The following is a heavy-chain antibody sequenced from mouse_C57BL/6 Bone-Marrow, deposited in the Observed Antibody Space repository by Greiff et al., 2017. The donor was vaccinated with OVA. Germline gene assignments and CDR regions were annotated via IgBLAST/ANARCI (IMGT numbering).Heavy chain of an antibody. Sequence: VQLQQPGAELVRPGSSVKLSCKASGYTFTSYWMHWVKQRPIQGLEWIGNIDPSDSETHYNQKFKDKATLTVDKSSSTAYMQLSSLTSEDSAVYYCARPHITAVVPYWYFDVWGTGTTVTVSS. CDR1: GYTFTSYW. CDR2: IDPSDSET. J-gene: IGHJ1*03. D-gene: IGHD1-1*01. CDR3: ARPHITAVVPYWYFDV. V-gene: IGHV1-52*01.